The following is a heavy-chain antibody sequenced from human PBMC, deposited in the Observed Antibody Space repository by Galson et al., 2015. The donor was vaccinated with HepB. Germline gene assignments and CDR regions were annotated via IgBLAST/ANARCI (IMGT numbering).Heavy chain of an antibody. J-gene: IGHJ4*02. V-gene: IGHV3-30*18. Sequence: SLRLSCAASGFTFSDYGMHWVRQAPGKGLEWVAVISNDGSIKYYGDSLKGRFTISRDNSKNTLYLQMNSLRAEDTAVYYCAKDDYSNYVTPRYWGQGTLVTVSS. CDR2: ISNDGSIK. CDR1: GFTFSDYG. D-gene: IGHD4-11*01. CDR3: AKDDYSNYVTPRY.